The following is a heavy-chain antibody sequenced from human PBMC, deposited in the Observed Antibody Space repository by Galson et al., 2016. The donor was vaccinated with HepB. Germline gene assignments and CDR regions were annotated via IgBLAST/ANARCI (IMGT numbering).Heavy chain of an antibody. CDR3: ARDADWNLDY. CDR2: ISTYSGNT. V-gene: IGHV1-18*01. Sequence: SVKVSCKASGYTFTSYGISWVRQAPGQGLEWMGWISTYSGNTNYGKRLQGIVTMTTDTSTSTAYMELRSLRSDDTAVYYCARDADWNLDYWGQGTTVIVSS. CDR1: GYTFTSYG. D-gene: IGHD1-1*01. J-gene: IGHJ4*02.